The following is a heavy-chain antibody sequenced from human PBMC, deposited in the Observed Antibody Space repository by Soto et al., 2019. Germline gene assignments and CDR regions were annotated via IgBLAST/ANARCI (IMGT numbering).Heavy chain of an antibody. D-gene: IGHD2-2*01. CDR2: IQSSGST. V-gene: IGHV4-59*01. J-gene: IGHJ6*03. Sequence: PSETLSLTCTVSGGPMSSYWWSWIRQPPGRGLECLGYIQSSGSTKYNPSLESRVTISLDTSKNQFSLKLSSVTAADTAVYYCARERVLGYCSSTSCPRYLDVWGKGTTVTVSS. CDR1: GGPMSSYW. CDR3: ARERVLGYCSSTSCPRYLDV.